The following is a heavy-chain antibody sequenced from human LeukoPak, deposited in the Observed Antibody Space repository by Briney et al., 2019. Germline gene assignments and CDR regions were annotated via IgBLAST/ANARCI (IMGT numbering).Heavy chain of an antibody. V-gene: IGHV3-30-3*01. CDR1: GFTFSSYA. D-gene: IGHD3-22*01. Sequence: GGSLRLSCAASGFTFSSYAMHWVRQAPGKGLEWVAVISYDGSNKYYADSVKGRFTISRDNSKNTLYLQMNSLRAEDTAVYYCARDRDYYDSSGYYIWGQGTLVTVSS. J-gene: IGHJ4*02. CDR2: ISYDGSNK. CDR3: ARDRDYYDSSGYYI.